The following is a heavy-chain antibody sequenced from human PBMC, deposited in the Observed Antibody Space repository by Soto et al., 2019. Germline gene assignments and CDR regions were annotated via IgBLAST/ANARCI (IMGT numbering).Heavy chain of an antibody. D-gene: IGHD2-21*01. Sequence: PSETLSLTCDVSGDSISTYYWSWIRQPPGKGLEWIGYVYYSGSTLYNPSLESRVTLSIDMSKKQVSLKLSSVIAADTAVYYCARTRMIESWIDDWGHGNLVTVAS. CDR1: GDSISTYY. CDR3: ARTRMIESWIDD. V-gene: IGHV4-59*01. J-gene: IGHJ4*01. CDR2: VYYSGST.